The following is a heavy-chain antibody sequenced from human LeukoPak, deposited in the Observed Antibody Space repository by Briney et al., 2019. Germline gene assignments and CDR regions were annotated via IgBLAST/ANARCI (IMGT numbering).Heavy chain of an antibody. CDR3: AGSPETTYYYDSSGYYYYFDY. D-gene: IGHD3-22*01. J-gene: IGHJ4*02. CDR1: GGSISSYY. CDR2: IYTSGST. Sequence: SGTLSLTCTVSGGSISSYYWSWIRQPAGKGLEWVGRIYTSGSTNYNPSLKSRVTMSVDTSKNQFSLKLSSVTAADTAVYYCAGSPETTYYYDSSGYYYYFDYWGQGTLVTVSS. V-gene: IGHV4-4*07.